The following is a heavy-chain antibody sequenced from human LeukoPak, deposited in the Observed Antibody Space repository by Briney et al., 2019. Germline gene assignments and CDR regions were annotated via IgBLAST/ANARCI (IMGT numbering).Heavy chain of an antibody. D-gene: IGHD3-10*01. J-gene: IGHJ3*02. Sequence: GGSLRLSCVVSGFSLRSYEMNWVRQPPGKGLEGVSYISSSGGAIYYADSVKGRFTISRDTAKNSLYLQMNSLRGEDTAVYYCTRDGSGNYDGSFDIWGQGTMVTVSS. CDR1: GFSLRSYE. CDR3: TRDGSGNYDGSFDI. V-gene: IGHV3-48*03. CDR2: ISSSGGAI.